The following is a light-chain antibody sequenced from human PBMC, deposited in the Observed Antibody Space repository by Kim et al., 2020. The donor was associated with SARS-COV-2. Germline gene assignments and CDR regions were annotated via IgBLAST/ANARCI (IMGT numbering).Light chain of an antibody. V-gene: IGKV3-20*01. J-gene: IGKJ4*01. CDR3: LQYDTSLT. CDR1: QSLTTSY. Sequence: IVLTQSPGTQSLSPGERATLSCRASQSLTTSYFAWYQQRPGQAPRLLIYDTSKRATGVPDRFSGSGSGTQFTLTISRLEPEDFAVYFCLQYDTSLTFGGGTKVDIK. CDR2: DTS.